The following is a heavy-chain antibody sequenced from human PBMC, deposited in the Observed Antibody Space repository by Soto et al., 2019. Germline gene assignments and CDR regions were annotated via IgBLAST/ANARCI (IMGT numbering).Heavy chain of an antibody. D-gene: IGHD3-10*01. CDR3: AGQNTMFRNHDAFDI. J-gene: IGHJ3*02. Sequence: SETLSLTCAVYGGSFSGYYWSWIRQPPGKGLEWIGEINHSGSTNYNPSFQGQVTISADKSISTAYLQWSSLKASDTAMYYCAGQNTMFRNHDAFDIWGKGKMVPVSS. CDR1: GGSFSGYY. V-gene: IGHV4-34*01. CDR2: INHSGST.